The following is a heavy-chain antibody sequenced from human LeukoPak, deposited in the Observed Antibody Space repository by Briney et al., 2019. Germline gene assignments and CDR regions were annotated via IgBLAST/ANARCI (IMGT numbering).Heavy chain of an antibody. CDR2: ISSSGSTT. J-gene: IGHJ3*02. V-gene: IGHV3-48*03. CDR1: GFTFSSFE. CDR3: VRDEIRTGALDI. Sequence: GGSLRLSCAASGFTFSSFEMNWVRQAPGKGLEWVSYISSSGSTTYYADSVKGRFTISRDNAKNSLYLQVNSLRADDTAIYYCVRDEIRTGALDIWGRGTMVTVSS. D-gene: IGHD3-10*01.